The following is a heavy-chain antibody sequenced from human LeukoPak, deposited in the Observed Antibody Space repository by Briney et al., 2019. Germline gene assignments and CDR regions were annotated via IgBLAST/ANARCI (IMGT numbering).Heavy chain of an antibody. J-gene: IGHJ4*02. Sequence: SETLSLTCTVSGGSISSSSYYWGWIRQPPGKGLGWIGSIYYSGSTYYNPSLKSRVTISVDTSKNQFSLKLSSVTAADTAVYYCARGYYYDSSGYYYPPSGWGQGTLVTVSS. D-gene: IGHD3-22*01. CDR2: IYYSGST. CDR1: GGSISSSSYY. V-gene: IGHV4-39*01. CDR3: ARGYYYDSSGYYYPPSG.